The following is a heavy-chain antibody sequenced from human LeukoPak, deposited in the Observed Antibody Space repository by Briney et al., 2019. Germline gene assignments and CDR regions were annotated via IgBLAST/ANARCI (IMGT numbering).Heavy chain of an antibody. Sequence: VASVKVPCKASGYTLTGYYMHWVRQAPGQGLEWMGWINPNSGGTNYAQKFQGRVTMTRDTSISTAYMELSRLRSDDTAVYYCARVGIFGSGGSCYDYWGQGTLVTVSS. J-gene: IGHJ4*02. D-gene: IGHD2-15*01. CDR1: GYTLTGYY. CDR3: ARVGIFGSGGSCYDY. V-gene: IGHV1-2*02. CDR2: INPNSGGT.